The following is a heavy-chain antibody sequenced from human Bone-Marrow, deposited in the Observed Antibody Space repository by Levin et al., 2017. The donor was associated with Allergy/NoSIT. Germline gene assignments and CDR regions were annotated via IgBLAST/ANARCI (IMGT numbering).Heavy chain of an antibody. CDR3: ARDRPLGYCSGGSCSGYYFGMDV. D-gene: IGHD2-15*01. Sequence: GGSLRLSCATSGFTFSSYGMHWVRQAPGKGLEWVAVIWYDGSIKYYADSVKGRFTISRDNSKNTLYLQMNSLRAEDTAVYFCARDRPLGYCSGGSCSGYYFGMDVWGQGTTVTVSS. V-gene: IGHV3-33*01. CDR2: IWYDGSIK. CDR1: GFTFSSYG. J-gene: IGHJ6*02.